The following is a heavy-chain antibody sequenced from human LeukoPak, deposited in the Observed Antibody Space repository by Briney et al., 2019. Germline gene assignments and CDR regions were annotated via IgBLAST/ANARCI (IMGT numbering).Heavy chain of an antibody. J-gene: IGHJ3*02. D-gene: IGHD4-17*01. Sequence: TGGSLRLSCAVSGFTFSSYAMSWVRQAPGKGLEWVSAISGSGGSTYYADSVKGRFTISRDNSKNTLYLQMNSLRAEDTAVYYCAKYGDYVPLGAFDIWGQGTMVTVSS. CDR3: AKYGDYVPLGAFDI. CDR2: ISGSGGST. CDR1: GFTFSSYA. V-gene: IGHV3-23*01.